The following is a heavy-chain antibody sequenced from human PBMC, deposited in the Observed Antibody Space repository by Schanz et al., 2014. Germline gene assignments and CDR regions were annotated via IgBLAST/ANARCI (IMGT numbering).Heavy chain of an antibody. Sequence: VQLVESGGGLAQPGGSLRLSCAASGITFSAYTMNWVRQAPGKGLEWVAVIRYDGRNKNFVESVKGRFTISRDNSNNTVYLQMNTLRAEDTAVYYCAREDCSATSCYFRYWGQGTLVTVSS. V-gene: IGHV3-33*08. CDR3: AREDCSATSCYFRY. CDR1: GITFSAYT. CDR2: IRYDGRNK. J-gene: IGHJ4*02. D-gene: IGHD2-21*01.